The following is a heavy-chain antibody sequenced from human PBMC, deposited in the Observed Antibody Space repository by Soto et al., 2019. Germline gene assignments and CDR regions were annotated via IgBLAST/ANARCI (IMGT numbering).Heavy chain of an antibody. CDR3: ARDLRITMIVANGMDV. CDR2: ISGSGNDA. CDR1: GFPFSHYA. Sequence: GGSLRLSCAASGFPFSHYAMSWVRQAPGKGLEWVSAISGSGNDASYADSVRGRFTISRDNSRDTLYLQMNSLRAEDTAVYYCARDLRITMIVANGMDVWGQGTTVTVSS. V-gene: IGHV3-23*01. J-gene: IGHJ6*02. D-gene: IGHD3-22*01.